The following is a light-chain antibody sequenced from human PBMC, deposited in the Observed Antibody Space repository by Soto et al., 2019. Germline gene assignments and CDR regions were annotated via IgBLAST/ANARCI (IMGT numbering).Light chain of an antibody. Sequence: QSALTQPASLSGSPGQSITISCTGTSRDVGAYDYVSWYLQYPDKAPQLLIYYVDHRPSGVSSRFSGSKSGNTASLTISGLQAEDEGDYYCCSYADGSLYFFGTGTKVTV. CDR1: SRDVGAYDY. CDR2: YVD. V-gene: IGLV2-14*03. J-gene: IGLJ1*01. CDR3: CSYADGSLYF.